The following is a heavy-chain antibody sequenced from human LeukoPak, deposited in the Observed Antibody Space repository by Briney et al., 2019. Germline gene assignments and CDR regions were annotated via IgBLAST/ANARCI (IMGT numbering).Heavy chain of an antibody. J-gene: IGHJ6*02. CDR2: INSDGSST. CDR3: ARGQAGTTSGLYGMDV. Sequence: PGGSLSLSCAASGFTFRSYLMHWVRQAPGKGLVWVSRINSDGSSTNYADSVKGRFTISRDNAKNTLYLQMNSLRAEDTALYYCARGQAGTTSGLYGMDVWGQGTMVTVSS. CDR1: GFTFRSYL. V-gene: IGHV3-74*01. D-gene: IGHD1-1*01.